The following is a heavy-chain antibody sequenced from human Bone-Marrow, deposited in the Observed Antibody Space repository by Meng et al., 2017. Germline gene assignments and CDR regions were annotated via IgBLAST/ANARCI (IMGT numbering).Heavy chain of an antibody. CDR3: ARGEIIWVRGVMEYYYYGMDV. J-gene: IGHJ6*02. CDR1: GGSFSGYY. D-gene: IGHD3-10*01. V-gene: IGHV4-34*01. CDR2: INHSGST. Sequence: SETLSLTCAVYGGSFSGYYWSWIRQPPGKGLEWIGEINHSGSTNYNPSLKSRVTISVDTSKNQFSLKLSSVTAADTAVYYCARGEIIWVRGVMEYYYYGMDVWGQGTTVTVSS.